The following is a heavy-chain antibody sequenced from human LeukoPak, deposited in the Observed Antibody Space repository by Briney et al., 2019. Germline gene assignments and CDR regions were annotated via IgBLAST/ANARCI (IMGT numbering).Heavy chain of an antibody. CDR1: GFTFSSYG. V-gene: IGHV3-30*18. CDR2: ISYDGSNK. J-gene: IGHJ3*02. CDR3: AKEWDDILTGYTDAFDI. Sequence: PGGSLRLSCAASGFTFSSYGMHWVRQAPGKGLEWVAVISYDGSNKYYADSVKGRFTISRDNSENTLYLQMNSLRAEDTAVYYCAKEWDDILTGYTDAFDIWGQGTMVTVSS. D-gene: IGHD3-9*01.